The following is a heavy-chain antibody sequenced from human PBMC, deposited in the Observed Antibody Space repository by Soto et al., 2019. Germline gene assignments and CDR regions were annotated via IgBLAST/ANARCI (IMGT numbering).Heavy chain of an antibody. D-gene: IGHD3-22*01. J-gene: IGHJ6*02. Sequence: PGGSLRLSCAASGFTFSSYAMHWVRQAPGKGLEWVAVISYDGSNKYYADSVKGRFTISRDNSKNTLYLQMNSLRAEDTAVYYCASPYYYDSSGYRRHYYYGMDVWGQGTTVTVSS. CDR3: ASPYYYDSSGYRRHYYYGMDV. CDR1: GFTFSSYA. V-gene: IGHV3-30-3*01. CDR2: ISYDGSNK.